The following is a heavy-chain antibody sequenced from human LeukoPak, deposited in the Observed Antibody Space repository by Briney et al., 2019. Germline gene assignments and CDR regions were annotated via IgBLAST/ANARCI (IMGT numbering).Heavy chain of an antibody. V-gene: IGHV3-30*18. Sequence: GGSLRLSCAASGFTFSSYGMHWVRQAPGKGLEWVAVISYDGSNKYYADSVKGRFTISRDNSKNTLYLQMNSLRAEDTAVYYCAKSIDIVVVPAAMNYWGQGTLVTVSS. D-gene: IGHD2-2*01. CDR3: AKSIDIVVVPAAMNY. CDR2: ISYDGSNK. J-gene: IGHJ4*02. CDR1: GFTFSSYG.